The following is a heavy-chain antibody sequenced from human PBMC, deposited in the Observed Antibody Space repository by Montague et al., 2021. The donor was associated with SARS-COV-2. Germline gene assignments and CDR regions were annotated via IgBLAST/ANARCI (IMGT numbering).Heavy chain of an antibody. Sequence: TLSLTCTVSGGSISSGCYYWIWIRQHPGNGLEWIGYIYYSGSTYYNLSLRSRVTKSGDTSKNQFSLKLSSVTAADTAVYYCARVRGVTIFGVVGPFDYWGQGTLVTVSS. D-gene: IGHD3-3*01. J-gene: IGHJ4*02. CDR1: GGSISSGCYY. CDR2: IYYSGST. CDR3: ARVRGVTIFGVVGPFDY. V-gene: IGHV4-31*03.